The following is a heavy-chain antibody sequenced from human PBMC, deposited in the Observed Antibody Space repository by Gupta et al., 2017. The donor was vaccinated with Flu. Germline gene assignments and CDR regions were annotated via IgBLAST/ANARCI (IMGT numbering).Heavy chain of an antibody. CDR2: IWPNGNTQ. V-gene: IGHV3-33*03. CDR1: GFNFSSHT. J-gene: IGHJ5*01. D-gene: IGHD1-26*01. CDR3: AAQMRRSSVGSTNTLAS. Sequence: QMQLVESGGAVVQPGRSLTISCATSGFNFSSHTMHWVRQAPGKGLEWVADIWPNGNTQFYADSVKGRFTVSRDNSKNTLFLHMSSLRADDTAVYYCAAQMRRSSVGSTNTLASWGQGTPVTVSS.